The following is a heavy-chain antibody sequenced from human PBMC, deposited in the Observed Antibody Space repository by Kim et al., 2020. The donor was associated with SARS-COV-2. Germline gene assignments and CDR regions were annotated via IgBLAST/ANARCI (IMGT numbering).Heavy chain of an antibody. CDR1: GYTLTELS. Sequence: ASVKVSCKVSGYTLTELSMHWVRQAPGKGLEWMGGFDPEDGETIYAQKFQGRVTMTEDTSTDTAYMELSSLRSEDTAVYYCATGVITLMDYYYGMDVWGQGTTVTVSS. D-gene: IGHD3-22*01. CDR3: ATGVITLMDYYYGMDV. V-gene: IGHV1-24*01. J-gene: IGHJ6*02. CDR2: FDPEDGET.